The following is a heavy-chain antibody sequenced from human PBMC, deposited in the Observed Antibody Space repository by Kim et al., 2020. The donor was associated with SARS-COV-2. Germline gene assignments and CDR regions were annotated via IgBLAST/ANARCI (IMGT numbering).Heavy chain of an antibody. CDR3: ARVTVSSSWYGYPYFDY. CDR2: IKQDGSEK. Sequence: GGSLRLSCAASGFTFSSYWMGWVRQAPGKGLEWVANIKQDGSEKYYVDSVKGRFTISRDNAKNSLYLQMNSLRAEDTAVYYCARVTVSSSWYGYPYFDYWGQGTLVTVSS. D-gene: IGHD6-13*01. J-gene: IGHJ4*02. CDR1: GFTFSSYW. V-gene: IGHV3-7*01.